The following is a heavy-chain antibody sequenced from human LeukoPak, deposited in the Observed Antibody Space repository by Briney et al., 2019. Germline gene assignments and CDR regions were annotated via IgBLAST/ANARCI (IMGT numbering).Heavy chain of an antibody. Sequence: SETLSLTCTVSDDSINIHTYYWGWIRQPPGKGLEWIGSIYYGGSTYYNPSLKSRVTISIDRSKNQFSLKLKSVTAADTAVYYCARGYYGSVSGIGYWGQGTLVTVSS. CDR2: IYYGGST. V-gene: IGHV4-39*07. CDR3: ARGYYGSVSGIGY. CDR1: DDSINIHTYY. J-gene: IGHJ4*02. D-gene: IGHD3-10*01.